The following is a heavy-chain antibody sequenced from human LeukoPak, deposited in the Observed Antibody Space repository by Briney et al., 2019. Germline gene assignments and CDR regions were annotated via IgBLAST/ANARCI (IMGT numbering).Heavy chain of an antibody. J-gene: IGHJ4*02. CDR2: MNPNSGNT. CDR3: ARGWPSLLWFGELTPFDY. D-gene: IGHD3-10*01. V-gene: IGHV1-8*01. Sequence: GASVKVSCKASGYTFTSYDINWVRQATGQGLEWMGWMNPNSGNTGYAQEFQGRVTMTRNTSISTAYMELSSLRSEDTAVYYCARGWPSLLWFGELTPFDYWGQGTLVTVSS. CDR1: GYTFTSYD.